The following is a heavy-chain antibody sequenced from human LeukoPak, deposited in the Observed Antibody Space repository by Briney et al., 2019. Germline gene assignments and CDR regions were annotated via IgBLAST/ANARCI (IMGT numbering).Heavy chain of an antibody. J-gene: IGHJ5*02. CDR2: IYYTGST. D-gene: IGHD3-22*01. V-gene: IGHV4-59*08. CDR1: GASSRSSY. Sequence: SETLSLTCTVSGASSRSSYWSWLRQPPGKGLEWIGYIYYTGSTNSNPSLKSRVTVSVDTSKNLFSLKLSSMTAADTAVYYCARLDRSGYEMGGTWFDPWGQGTLVTVSS. CDR3: ARLDRSGYEMGGTWFDP.